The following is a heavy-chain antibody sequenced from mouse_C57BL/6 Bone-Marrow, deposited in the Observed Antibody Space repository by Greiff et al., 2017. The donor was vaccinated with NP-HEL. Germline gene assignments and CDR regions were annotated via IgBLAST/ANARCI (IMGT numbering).Heavy chain of an antibody. CDR3: AFVNY. Sequence: VQLQQSGAELVKPGASVKLSCKASGYTFTSYWMQWVKQRPGQGLEWIGEIDPSDSYTNYNQKFKGKATLTVDTSSSTAYMQLSSLTSEDSAVYYCAFVNYWGQGTTLTVSS. CDR2: IDPSDSYT. CDR1: GYTFTSYW. V-gene: IGHV1-50*01. J-gene: IGHJ2*01.